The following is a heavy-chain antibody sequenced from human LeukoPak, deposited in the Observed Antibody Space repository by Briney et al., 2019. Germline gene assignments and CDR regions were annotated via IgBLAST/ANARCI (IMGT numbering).Heavy chain of an antibody. CDR2: FYPGDSDT. CDR1: GYSFTTYW. J-gene: IGHJ4*02. D-gene: IGHD6-6*01. V-gene: IGHV5-51*01. CDR3: ASSYSSSSPFDY. Sequence: PGESLKISCKGSGYSFTTYWIGWVRQMPGEGLEWMGIFYPGDSDTRYSPSFEGQVTISADKSISTAYLQWRSLKASDTAMYYCASSYSSSSPFDYWGQGTLVTVSS.